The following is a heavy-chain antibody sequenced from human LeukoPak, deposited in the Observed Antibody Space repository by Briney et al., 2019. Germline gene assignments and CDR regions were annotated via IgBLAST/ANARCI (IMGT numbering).Heavy chain of an antibody. Sequence: GASVKVSCKASGYTFTGYYIHWVRQAPGQGLEWMGWINANSGGTKHAQKFQGRVTMTRDMSISTAYMELSRLTSDDTAVYYCARGRLSAGWELRPKFDYWGQGTLVTVSS. CDR1: GYTFTGYY. CDR2: INANSGGT. J-gene: IGHJ4*02. CDR3: ARGRLSAGWELRPKFDY. V-gene: IGHV1-2*02. D-gene: IGHD1-26*01.